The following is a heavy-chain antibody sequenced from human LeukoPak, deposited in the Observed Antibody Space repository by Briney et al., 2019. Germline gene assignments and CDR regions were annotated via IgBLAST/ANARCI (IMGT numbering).Heavy chain of an antibody. CDR3: ARGRYYGMDV. V-gene: IGHV3-74*01. CDR1: GFTFSSFA. Sequence: TGRSPRLSCAASGFTFSSFAMHWVRQAPGKGLVWVSRVNSDGSSTTYADSVKGRFTISRDNAKNTLYLQMNSLRAEDTAVYYCARGRYYGMDVWGQGTTVTVSS. CDR2: VNSDGSST. J-gene: IGHJ6*02.